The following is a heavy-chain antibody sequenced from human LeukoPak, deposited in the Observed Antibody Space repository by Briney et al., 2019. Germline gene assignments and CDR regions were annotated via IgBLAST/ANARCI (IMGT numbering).Heavy chain of an antibody. CDR1: GFTFSSYA. CDR2: ISYDGTNE. J-gene: IGHJ4*02. V-gene: IGHV3-30-3*01. CDR3: ARANPRIVGTTHSYYFDY. D-gene: IGHD1-26*01. Sequence: PGRSLRLSCAASGFTFSSYAMHWVRQAPGKGLEWVAVISYDGTNEYYADSVKGRFTISRDNPKNTLYLQMNSLRAEDTAVYYCARANPRIVGTTHSYYFDYWGQGTLVTVSS.